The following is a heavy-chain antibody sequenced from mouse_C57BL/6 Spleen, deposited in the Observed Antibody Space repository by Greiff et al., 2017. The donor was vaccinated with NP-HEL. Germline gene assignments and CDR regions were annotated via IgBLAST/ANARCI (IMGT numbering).Heavy chain of an antibody. CDR3: ARRGSYYSNYGFDY. CDR2: IYIGNGYT. CDR1: GYTFTSYW. D-gene: IGHD2-5*01. Sequence: VQLQQPGAELVKPGASVKMSCKASGYTFTSYWITWVKQRPGQGLEWIGYIYIGNGYTEYNEKFKGKATLTSDTSSSTAYMQLSSLTSEDSAIYFCARRGSYYSNYGFDYWGQGTTLTVSS. J-gene: IGHJ2*01. V-gene: IGHV1-58*01.